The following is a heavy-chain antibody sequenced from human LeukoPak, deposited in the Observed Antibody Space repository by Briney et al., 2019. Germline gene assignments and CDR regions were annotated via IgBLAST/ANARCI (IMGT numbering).Heavy chain of an antibody. CDR3: ARAFHPDGYYDSSGYYL. D-gene: IGHD3-22*01. Sequence: ASVKVSCKASGYTFTGYYMHWVRRAPGQGLEWMGWINPNSGGTNYAQKFQGRVTMTRDTSISTAYMELSRLRSDDTAVYYCARAFHPDGYYDSSGYYLWGQGTLATVSS. V-gene: IGHV1-2*02. J-gene: IGHJ4*02. CDR1: GYTFTGYY. CDR2: INPNSGGT.